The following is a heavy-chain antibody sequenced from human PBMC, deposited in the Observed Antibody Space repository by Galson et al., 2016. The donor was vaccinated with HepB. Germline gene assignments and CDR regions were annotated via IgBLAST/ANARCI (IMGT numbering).Heavy chain of an antibody. CDR2: IYHSGST. J-gene: IGHJ3*01. CDR1: GDSIRGSNW. Sequence: SETLSLTCVVSGDSIRGSNWWSWVRQAPGKGLEWIAEIYHSGSTNYNPSLKRRVTISVDKSKNQLSLKLNSVTAADTAVYYCARNKGSGGVADAFDVWGQGTTVTVSS. V-gene: IGHV4-4*02. D-gene: IGHD3-10*01. CDR3: ARNKGSGGVADAFDV.